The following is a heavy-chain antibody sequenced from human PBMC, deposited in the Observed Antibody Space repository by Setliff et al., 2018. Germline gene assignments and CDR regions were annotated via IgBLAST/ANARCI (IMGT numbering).Heavy chain of an antibody. CDR3: ARGIYYYSSGGFYYMDV. J-gene: IGHJ6*03. CDR1: GYTFTTYA. CDR2: INTNTGNP. D-gene: IGHD3-10*01. Sequence: ASVKVSCKASGYTFTTYAMGWMRQAPGQRLEWMGWINTNTGNPSYAQDFTGRLVFSLDTSVSTAYLQISSLKAEDTAVYYCARGIYYYSSGGFYYMDVWGKGTTVTVSS. V-gene: IGHV7-4-1*02.